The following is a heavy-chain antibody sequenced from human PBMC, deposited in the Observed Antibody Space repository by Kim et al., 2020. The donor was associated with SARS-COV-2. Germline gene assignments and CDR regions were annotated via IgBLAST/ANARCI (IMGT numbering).Heavy chain of an antibody. Sequence: GGSLRLSCAASGFTFSSYGMHWVRQAPGKGLEWVAVIWYDGSNKYYADSVKGRFTISRDNSKNTLYLQMNSLRAEDTAVYYCAKGGRWGRSALGICGQGTMVTVSS. CDR3: AKGGRWGRSALGI. CDR2: IWYDGSNK. J-gene: IGHJ3*02. D-gene: IGHD1-26*01. V-gene: IGHV3-33*06. CDR1: GFTFSSYG.